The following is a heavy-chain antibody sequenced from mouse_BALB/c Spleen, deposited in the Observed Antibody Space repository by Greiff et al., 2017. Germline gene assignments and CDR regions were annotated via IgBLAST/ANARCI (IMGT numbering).Heavy chain of an antibody. CDR1: GYSFTGYT. Sequence: VQLKQSGPELVKPGASMKISCKASGYSFTGYTMNWVKQSHGKNLEWIGLINPYNGGTSYNQKFKGKATLTVDKSSSTAYMELLSLTSEDSAVYYCARLTTVVPYAMDYWGQGTSVTVSS. CDR3: ARLTTVVPYAMDY. CDR2: INPYNGGT. V-gene: IGHV1-18*01. D-gene: IGHD1-1*01. J-gene: IGHJ4*01.